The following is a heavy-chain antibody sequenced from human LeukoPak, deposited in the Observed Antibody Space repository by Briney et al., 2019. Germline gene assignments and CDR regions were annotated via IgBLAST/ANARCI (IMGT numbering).Heavy chain of an antibody. V-gene: IGHV3-7*01. CDR3: ARASGGITIFGVVSY. CDR2: IKQDGSEK. D-gene: IGHD3-3*01. J-gene: IGHJ4*02. CDR1: GFTFSSYS. Sequence: GGSLRLSCAASGFTFSSYSMNWVRQAPGKGLEWVANIKQDGSEKYYVDSVKGRFTISRDNAKNSLYLQMNSLRAEDTAVYYCARASGGITIFGVVSYWGQGTLVTVSS.